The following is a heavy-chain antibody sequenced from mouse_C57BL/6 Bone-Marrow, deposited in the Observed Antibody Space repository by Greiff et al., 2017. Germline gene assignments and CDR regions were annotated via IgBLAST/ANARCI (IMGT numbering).Heavy chain of an antibody. CDR1: GYTFTSYG. D-gene: IGHD2-5*01. V-gene: IGHV1-81*01. J-gene: IGHJ4*01. CDR2: IYPRSGNT. Sequence: QVQLKESGAELARPGASVKLSCKASGYTFTSYGISWVKQRTGQGLEWIGEIYPRSGNTYYNEKFKGKATLTAGKSSSTAYMELRSLTSEDSAVYFCATYYSKEGAMDYWGQGTSVTVSS. CDR3: ATYYSKEGAMDY.